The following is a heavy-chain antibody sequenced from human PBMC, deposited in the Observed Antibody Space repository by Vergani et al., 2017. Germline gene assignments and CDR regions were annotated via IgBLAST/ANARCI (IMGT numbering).Heavy chain of an antibody. V-gene: IGHV3-21*01. Sequence: EVQLLESGGGLVQPGGSLRLSCAASGFTFSSYAMSWVRQAPGKGLEWVSSISSSSSYNYYADSVKGRFTISRDNAKNSLYLQMNSLRAEDTAVYYCASSGYYRDYWGQGTLVTVSS. CDR3: ASSGYYRDY. D-gene: IGHD3-22*01. CDR2: ISSSSSYN. J-gene: IGHJ4*02. CDR1: GFTFSSYA.